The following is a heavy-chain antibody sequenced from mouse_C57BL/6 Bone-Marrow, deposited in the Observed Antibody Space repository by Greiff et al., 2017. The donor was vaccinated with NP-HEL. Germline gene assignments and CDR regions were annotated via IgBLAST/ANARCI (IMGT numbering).Heavy chain of an antibody. D-gene: IGHD2-4*01. CDR3: ARRIYYDYDGYAMDY. J-gene: IGHJ4*01. CDR2: ISYDGSN. V-gene: IGHV3-6*01. Sequence: EVKVEESGPGLVKPSQSLSLTCSVTGYSITSGYYWNWIRQFPGNKLEWMGYISYDGSNNYNPSLKNRIPITRDTSKNQFFLKLNSVTTEDTATYYCARRIYYDYDGYAMDYWGQGTSVTVSS. CDR1: GYSITSGYY.